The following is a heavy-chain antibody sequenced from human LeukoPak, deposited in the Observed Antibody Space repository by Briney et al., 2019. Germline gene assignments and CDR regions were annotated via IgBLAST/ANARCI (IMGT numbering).Heavy chain of an antibody. CDR3: ARVREPLSSRWSLWYFDY. CDR1: GYTFTSYG. D-gene: IGHD6-13*01. J-gene: IGHJ4*02. Sequence: ASVKVSCKASGYTFTSYGISWVRQAPGQGLEWMGWISAYNGNTNYAQKLQGRVTMTTDTSTSTAYMELRSPRSDDTAVHYCARVREPLSSRWSLWYFDYWGQGTLVTVSS. V-gene: IGHV1-18*01. CDR2: ISAYNGNT.